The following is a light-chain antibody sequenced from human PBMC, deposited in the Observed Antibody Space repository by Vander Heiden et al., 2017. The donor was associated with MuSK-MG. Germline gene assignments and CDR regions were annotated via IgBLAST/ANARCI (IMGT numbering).Light chain of an antibody. Sequence: EIVLTQSPATLSLSPGERATLSCRASQGLNSYLAWYQQKPGQAPRLLINDASNRATGVPARFRGSGSGTDFTLTISSLEPEDFAVYYCQQRCSGAPGTTFGHGTKVDI. V-gene: IGKV3-11*01. CDR2: DAS. J-gene: IGKJ3*01. CDR3: QQRCSGAPGTT. CDR1: QGLNSY.